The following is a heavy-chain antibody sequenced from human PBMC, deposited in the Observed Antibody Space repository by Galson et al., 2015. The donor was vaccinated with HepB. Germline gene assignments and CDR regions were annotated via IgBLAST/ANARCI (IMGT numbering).Heavy chain of an antibody. CDR3: ARDYASSWYFNHYYGMDV. CDR2: ISYDGSNK. Sequence: LRLSCAASGFTFSSYAMHWVRQAPGKGLEWVAVISYDGSNKYCADSVKGRFTISRDNSKNTLYLQMNSLRAEDTAVYYCARDYASSWYFNHYYGMDVWGQGTTVTVSS. D-gene: IGHD6-13*01. J-gene: IGHJ6*02. CDR1: GFTFSSYA. V-gene: IGHV3-30*04.